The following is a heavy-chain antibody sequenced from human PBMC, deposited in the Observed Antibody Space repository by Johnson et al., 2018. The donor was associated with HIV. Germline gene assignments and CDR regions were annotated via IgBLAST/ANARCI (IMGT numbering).Heavy chain of an antibody. J-gene: IGHJ3*02. CDR1: GFTFSSYA. CDR2: ISGSGGST. V-gene: IGHV3-23*04. Sequence: VQLVESGGGLVKPGGSLRLSCAASGFTFSSYAMSWVRQAPGEGLEWVSAISGSGGSTYYADSVKGRFTISRDNSKNTLYLQMNSLRAEDTAVYYCANLRVSRHDAFDIWGQGTMVTVSS. D-gene: IGHD3-3*02. CDR3: ANLRVSRHDAFDI.